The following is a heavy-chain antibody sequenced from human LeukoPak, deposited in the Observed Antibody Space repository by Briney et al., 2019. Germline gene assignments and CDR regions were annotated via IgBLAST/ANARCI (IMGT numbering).Heavy chain of an antibody. Sequence: GGSLRLSCTASGFTVSSNYMSWVRQAPGKGLEWVSGVSGSGDSTYYADSVKGRFTISRDNSKNTLYLQMNSLRAEDTAVYYCAKTLTMILVLRGGFDYWGQGALVTVSS. V-gene: IGHV3-23*01. CDR3: AKTLTMILVLRGGFDY. CDR1: GFTVSSNY. J-gene: IGHJ4*02. CDR2: VSGSGDST. D-gene: IGHD3-22*01.